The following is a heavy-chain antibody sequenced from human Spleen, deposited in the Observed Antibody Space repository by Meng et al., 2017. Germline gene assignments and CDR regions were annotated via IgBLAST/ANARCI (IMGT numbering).Heavy chain of an antibody. V-gene: IGHV4-31*01. CDR1: GGSISSGGYY. J-gene: IGHJ4*02. CDR3: ARVTTVTQYFDY. CDR2: IYYSGST. Sequence: QGQLQESGPGLVKPSQTLSLTCTVSGGSISSGGYYWSWIRQHPGKGLEWIGYIYYSGSTYYNPSLKSLVTISVDTSKNQFSLKLSSVTAADTAVYYCARVTTVTQYFDYWGQGTLVTVSS. D-gene: IGHD4-17*01.